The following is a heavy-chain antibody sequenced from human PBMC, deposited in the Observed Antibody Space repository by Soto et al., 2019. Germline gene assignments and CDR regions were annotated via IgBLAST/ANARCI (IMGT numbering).Heavy chain of an antibody. CDR2: INPSGGST. V-gene: IGHV1-46*01. CDR3: ARDGNSYGYDYYFDY. J-gene: IGHJ4*02. CDR1: GYTFTSYY. Sequence: GSSVKVSCKASGYTFTSYYMHWVRQAPGQGLEWMGIINPSGGSTSYAQKFQGRVTMTRDTSTSTVYMELSSLRSEDTAVYYCARDGNSYGYDYYFDYWGQGTLVTVSS. D-gene: IGHD5-18*01.